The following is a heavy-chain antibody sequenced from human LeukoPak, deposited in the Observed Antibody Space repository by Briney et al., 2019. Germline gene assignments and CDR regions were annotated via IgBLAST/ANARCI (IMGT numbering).Heavy chain of an antibody. D-gene: IGHD1-26*01. CDR2: IYYSGST. V-gene: IGHV4-39*01. CDR1: GGSISSSSYY. CDR3: ARYSGSHYNSYYFDY. Sequence: PSETLSLTCTVSGGSISSSSYYWGWIRQPPGKGLEWIGSIYYSGSTYYNPSLKSRVTISVDTSKNQFSLKLSSVTAADTAVYYCARYSGSHYNSYYFDYWGQGTLVTVSS. J-gene: IGHJ4*02.